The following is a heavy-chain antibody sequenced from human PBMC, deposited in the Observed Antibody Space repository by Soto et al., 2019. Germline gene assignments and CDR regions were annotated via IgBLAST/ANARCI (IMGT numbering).Heavy chain of an antibody. Sequence: SETLSLTCSVSGDSITNNNYYWGWIRQTPGKGLEWIGTIYYTGSTFYNPSLKSRLTISVDTSKNQFSLQLRSVTAADTALYYCARHGGSSAWDFHFDYWGQGTLVTVSS. CDR1: GDSITNNNYY. CDR3: ARHGGSSAWDFHFDY. J-gene: IGHJ4*02. CDR2: IYYTGST. V-gene: IGHV4-39*01. D-gene: IGHD6-25*01.